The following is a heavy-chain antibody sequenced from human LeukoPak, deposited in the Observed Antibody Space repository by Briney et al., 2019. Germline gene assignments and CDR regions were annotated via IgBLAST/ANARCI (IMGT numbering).Heavy chain of an antibody. CDR1: GGSISSYY. CDR2: IYYSGST. V-gene: IGHV4-59*01. Sequence: SETLSLTCTVSGGSISSYYWSWIRQPPGKGLEWIGYIYYSGSTNYNPSLKSRVTISVDTSKNQFSLKLSSVTAADTAVYYYAGYGSGSDYYAASWGQGTLVTVSS. D-gene: IGHD3-10*01. CDR3: AGYGSGSDYYAAS. J-gene: IGHJ5*02.